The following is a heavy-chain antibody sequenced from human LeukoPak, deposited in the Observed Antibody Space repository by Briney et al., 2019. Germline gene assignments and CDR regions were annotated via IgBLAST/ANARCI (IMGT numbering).Heavy chain of an antibody. V-gene: IGHV3-66*01. Sequence: PGGSLRLSCAASGFSISSDCMTWVRQAPGKGLEWVSVIYNTGGTKYADSVRGRFTIFRDNSKNTVFLQMNSLRPEDTAVYYCVRATWDYWGQGTLVTVSS. CDR2: IYNTGGT. CDR3: VRATWDY. CDR1: GFSISSDC. J-gene: IGHJ4*02.